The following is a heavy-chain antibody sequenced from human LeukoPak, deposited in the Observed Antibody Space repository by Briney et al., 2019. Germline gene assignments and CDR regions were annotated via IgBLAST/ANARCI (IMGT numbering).Heavy chain of an antibody. Sequence: ASVKVSCKASDNTFTYYHIHWVRQAPGQGVEWMGAVYATGGSTLNTQNFQGRVTMTRDTSTGTVYMELSSLRFEDTAMYYCATEAPRNYYFDYWGQGVLVTVSS. CDR2: VYATGGST. J-gene: IGHJ4*02. CDR1: DNTFTYYH. CDR3: ATEAPRNYYFDY. V-gene: IGHV1-46*01.